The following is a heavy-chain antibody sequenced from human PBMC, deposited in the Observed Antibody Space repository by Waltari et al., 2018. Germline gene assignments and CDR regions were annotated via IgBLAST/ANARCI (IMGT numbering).Heavy chain of an antibody. V-gene: IGHV3-7*01. J-gene: IGHJ6*03. CDR2: IKQDGSEK. Sequence: LEWVANIKQDGSEKYYVDSVKGRFTISRDNAKNSLYLQMNSLRAEDTAVYYCARDQTFGVVNGLYRYYYYYMDVWGKGTTVTVSS. D-gene: IGHD3-3*01. CDR3: ARDQTFGVVNGLYRYYYYYMDV.